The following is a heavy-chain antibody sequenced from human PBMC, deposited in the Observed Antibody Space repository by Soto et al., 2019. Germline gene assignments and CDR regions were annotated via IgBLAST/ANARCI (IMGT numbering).Heavy chain of an antibody. J-gene: IGHJ4*02. CDR2: IVVGSGNT. Sequence: SVKVACKASGFTFTSSAMQWVRQARGQRLEWIGWIVVGSGNTNYAQKFQERVTITRDMSTSTAYMELSSLRSADTAVYYCARAARGYSYFDYWGQGTLVTVSS. CDR3: ARAARGYSYFDY. V-gene: IGHV1-58*02. CDR1: GFTFTSSA. D-gene: IGHD5-18*01.